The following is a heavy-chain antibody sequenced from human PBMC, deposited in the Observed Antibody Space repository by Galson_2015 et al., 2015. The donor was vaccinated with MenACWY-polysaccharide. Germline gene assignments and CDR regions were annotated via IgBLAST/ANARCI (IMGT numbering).Heavy chain of an antibody. CDR3: VRYGSNSVTYKHFDS. Sequence: SLRLSCAASGFTFNKYWMHWVRQAPGKGLVWVSRISDDGHITNYADAVEGRFTISRDNAKNTVYLQMNSLRVADTAVYYVVRYGSNSVTYKHFDSWVPGTLLP. V-gene: IGHV3-74*01. D-gene: IGHD2-2*01. J-gene: IGHJ4*02. CDR1: GFTFNKYW. CDR2: ISDDGHIT.